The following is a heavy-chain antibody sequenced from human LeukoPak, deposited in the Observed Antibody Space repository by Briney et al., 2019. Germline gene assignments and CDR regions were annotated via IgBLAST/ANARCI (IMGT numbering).Heavy chain of an antibody. CDR1: GFTFSSYS. CDR3: AAGSLRYFDWLLYSPPDY. CDR2: ISSSSSYI. Sequence: GGSLRLSCAASGFTFSSYSMNWVRQAPGKGLEWVSSISSSSSYIYYADSVKGRFTISRGNAKNSLYLQMNSLRAEDTAVYYCAAGSLRYFDWLLYSPPDYWGQGTLVTVSS. J-gene: IGHJ4*02. V-gene: IGHV3-21*01. D-gene: IGHD3-9*01.